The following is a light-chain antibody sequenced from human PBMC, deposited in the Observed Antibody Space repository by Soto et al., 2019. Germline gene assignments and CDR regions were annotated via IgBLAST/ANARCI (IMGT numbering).Light chain of an antibody. Sequence: QSVLTQPASVSGSPGQSITISCTGTSSDVGGYNYVSWYQQHPDKAPKLMIYEDSNRPSGVSNRISGSKSGNTASLTISGLQAEDEADYYCISYINSSTLVFGGGTKLTVL. J-gene: IGLJ3*02. V-gene: IGLV2-14*01. CDR2: EDS. CDR1: SSDVGGYNY. CDR3: ISYINSSTLV.